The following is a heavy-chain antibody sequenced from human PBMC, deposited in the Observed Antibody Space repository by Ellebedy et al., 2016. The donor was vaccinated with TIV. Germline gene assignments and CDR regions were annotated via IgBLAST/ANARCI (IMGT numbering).Heavy chain of an antibody. CDR1: GGSISSDDYY. CDR3: ARVGYSGYPSKYYFDY. J-gene: IGHJ4*02. D-gene: IGHD5-12*01. Sequence: SXTVSGGSISSDDYYWSWIRQPPGKGLEWIGYIYYSGSTYYNPSLKSRVTISVDTSKNQFSLKLSSVTAADTAVYYCARVGYSGYPSKYYFDYWGQGTLVTVSS. V-gene: IGHV4-30-4*01. CDR2: IYYSGST.